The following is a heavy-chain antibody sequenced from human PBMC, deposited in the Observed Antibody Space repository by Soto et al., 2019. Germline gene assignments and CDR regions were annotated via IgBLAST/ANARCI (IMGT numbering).Heavy chain of an antibody. CDR3: TSLGCGGDCYRPDYYGMDV. J-gene: IGHJ6*02. CDR1: GFTSSGSA. V-gene: IGHV3-73*01. CDR2: IRSKDISYAT. D-gene: IGHD2-21*02. Sequence: PGGSLRLSCAASGFTSSGSAMHWVRQASGKGLEWVGRIRSKDISYATAYAASVKGRFTISRDDSKNTAYLQMNSLKTEDTAVYYCTSLGCGGDCYRPDYYGMDVWGQGTAVTVSS.